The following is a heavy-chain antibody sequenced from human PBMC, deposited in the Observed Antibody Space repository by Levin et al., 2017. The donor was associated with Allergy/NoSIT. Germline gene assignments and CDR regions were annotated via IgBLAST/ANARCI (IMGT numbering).Heavy chain of an antibody. D-gene: IGHD1-26*01. CDR2: IYYSGST. CDR3: AREERSRRAPDY. Sequence: SCTVSGGSISSGGYYWSWIRQHPGKGLEWIGYIYYSGSTYYNPSLKSRVTISVDTSKNQFSLKLSSVTAADTAVYYCAREERSRRAPDYWGQGTLVTVSS. CDR1: GGSISSGGYY. J-gene: IGHJ4*02. V-gene: IGHV4-31*03.